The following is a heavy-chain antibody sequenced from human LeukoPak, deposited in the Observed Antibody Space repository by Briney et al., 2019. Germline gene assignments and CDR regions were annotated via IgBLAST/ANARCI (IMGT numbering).Heavy chain of an antibody. CDR3: ARLSLDWYFDL. Sequence: SETPSLTCAVSGGSISSGGYSWSWIRQPPGKGLKWIGYIYHSGSTYYNPSLKSRVTISVDRSKNQFSLKLSSVTAADTAVYYCARLSLDWYFDLWGRGTLVTVSS. V-gene: IGHV4-30-2*01. CDR2: IYHSGST. CDR1: GGSISSGGYS. J-gene: IGHJ2*01.